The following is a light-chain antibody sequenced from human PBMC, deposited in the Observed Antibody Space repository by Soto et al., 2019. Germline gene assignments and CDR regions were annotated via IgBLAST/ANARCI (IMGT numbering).Light chain of an antibody. CDR1: QSIASY. CDR3: QQSYSSPET. J-gene: IGKJ1*01. CDR2: AAS. V-gene: IGKV1-39*01. Sequence: DIQMTQSPSSLSASVGDRVTITCRASQSIASYLNWYQHKPGKAPKLLIYAASTLQSGVPSRFSGSGSGTDVTLNISSLQPEDFATYYCQQSYSSPETFGQGTPVEI.